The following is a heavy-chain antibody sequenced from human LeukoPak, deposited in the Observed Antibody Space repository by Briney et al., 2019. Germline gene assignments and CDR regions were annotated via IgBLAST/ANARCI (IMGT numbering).Heavy chain of an antibody. J-gene: IGHJ3*02. V-gene: IGHV4-61*02. Sequence: SETLSLTCTVSGGSISSGSYYWSWIRQPAGKGLEWIGRIYTSGSTNYNPSLKSRVTISVVTSKNQFSLKLSSVTAADTAVYYCARDTDSSSWSDGAFDIWGQGTMVTVSS. CDR2: IYTSGST. D-gene: IGHD6-13*01. CDR3: ARDTDSSSWSDGAFDI. CDR1: GGSISSGSYY.